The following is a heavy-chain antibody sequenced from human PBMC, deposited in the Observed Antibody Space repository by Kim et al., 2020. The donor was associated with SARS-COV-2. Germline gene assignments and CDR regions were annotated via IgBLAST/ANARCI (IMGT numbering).Heavy chain of an antibody. CDR2: ISWNSGSI. CDR3: AKGKKKHFDY. J-gene: IGHJ4*02. V-gene: IGHV3-9*01. CDR1: GFTFDDYA. Sequence: GGSLRLSCAASGFTFDDYAMHWVRQAPGKGLEWVSGISWNSGSIGYADSVKGRFTISRDNAKNSLYLQMNSLRAEDTALYYCAKGKKKHFDYWGQGNLVT.